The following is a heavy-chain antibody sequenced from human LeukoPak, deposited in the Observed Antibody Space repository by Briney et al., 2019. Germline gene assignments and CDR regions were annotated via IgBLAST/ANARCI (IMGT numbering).Heavy chain of an antibody. CDR2: INTNTGNP. D-gene: IGHD3-22*01. Sequence: ASVKVSCKASGYTFTSYAMNWVRQAPGQGLEWMGWINTNTGNPTYAQGFTGRFVFSLDTSVSTAYLQISSLKAEDTAVYYCARDSSPIYYYDSSGFIDYWGQGTLVTASS. V-gene: IGHV7-4-1*02. CDR1: GYTFTSYA. CDR3: ARDSSPIYYYDSSGFIDY. J-gene: IGHJ4*02.